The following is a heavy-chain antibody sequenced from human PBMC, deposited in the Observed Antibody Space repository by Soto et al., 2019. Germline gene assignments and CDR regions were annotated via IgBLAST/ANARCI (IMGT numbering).Heavy chain of an antibody. Sequence: QVQLVESGGGVVQPGRSLRLSCAASGFTFSSYGMHWVRQAPGKGLEWVAVIWYDGSNKYYADSVKGRFTISRDNSKNTLYLQMNSLRAEDTAVYYCARGRTISGPGDYWGQGTLVTVSS. V-gene: IGHV3-33*01. CDR1: GFTFSSYG. J-gene: IGHJ4*02. CDR3: ARGRTISGPGDY. CDR2: IWYDGSNK. D-gene: IGHD2-15*01.